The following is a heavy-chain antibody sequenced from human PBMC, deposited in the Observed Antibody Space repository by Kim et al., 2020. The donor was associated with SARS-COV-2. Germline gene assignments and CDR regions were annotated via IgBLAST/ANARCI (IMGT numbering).Heavy chain of an antibody. Sequence: GGSLRLSCAASGFTFSSYAMSWVRQAPGKGLEWVSGSSGRGVNTYYTDSGKGRFTISRDNSKNTLYLQMNSRRVEDAAVYYCSKDNTVMVTYYWGQGTL. D-gene: IGHD5-18*01. CDR2: SSGRGVNT. CDR3: SKDNTVMVTYY. J-gene: IGHJ4*02. CDR1: GFTFSSYA. V-gene: IGHV3-23*01.